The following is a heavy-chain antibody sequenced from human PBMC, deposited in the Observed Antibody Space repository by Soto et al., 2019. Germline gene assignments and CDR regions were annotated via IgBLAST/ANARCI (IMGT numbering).Heavy chain of an antibody. CDR3: VRGGSNYAS. D-gene: IGHD4-4*01. J-gene: IGHJ5*02. CDR2: IKPDESEK. V-gene: IGHV3-7*01. Sequence: EVQLVESGGGLVQPGGSLRLSCTASGFTFSDSWMTWVRQATGKGTEWVARIKPDESEKKYADPVKGRFSISRDNAKNSMSLQMDSLRGEDTAVYYCVRGGSNYASWGQGTLVTVSS. CDR1: GFTFSDSW.